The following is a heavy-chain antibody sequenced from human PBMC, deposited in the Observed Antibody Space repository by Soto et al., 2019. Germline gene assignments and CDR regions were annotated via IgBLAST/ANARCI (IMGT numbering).Heavy chain of an antibody. Sequence: QVQLVESGGGVFQPGRSLRLSCAASGFTFSSYGMHGVRQAPGKGLEWVAVIWYDGSNKYYADSVKGRFTISRDNSKNTLYLQMNSLIAEDTAVYYCARDFGPGTTSDAFDIWGQGTMVTVSS. J-gene: IGHJ3*02. CDR3: ARDFGPGTTSDAFDI. CDR2: IWYDGSNK. CDR1: GFTFSSYG. D-gene: IGHD1-1*01. V-gene: IGHV3-33*01.